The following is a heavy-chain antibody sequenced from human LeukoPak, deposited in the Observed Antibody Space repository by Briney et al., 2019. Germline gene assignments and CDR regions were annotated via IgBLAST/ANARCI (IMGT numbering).Heavy chain of an antibody. Sequence: SETLSLTCTVSGGSFSSYYWSWIRQPPGKGLEWIGYIYYRGSTDYTPSLKSRVTISVDTSKNQFSLRLSSVTAADTAVYYCARGGRGAMVLNWFDTWGQGTLVTVSS. CDR2: IYYRGST. V-gene: IGHV4-59*01. J-gene: IGHJ5*02. CDR3: ARGGRGAMVLNWFDT. CDR1: GGSFSSYY. D-gene: IGHD5-18*01.